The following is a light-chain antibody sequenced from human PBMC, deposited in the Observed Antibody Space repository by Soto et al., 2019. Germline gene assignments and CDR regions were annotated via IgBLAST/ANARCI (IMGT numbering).Light chain of an antibody. V-gene: IGKV1-39*01. CDR3: QQSYSTPT. CDR1: QSITSY. J-gene: IGKJ4*01. Sequence: DIQMTQSPSSLSAPEGARVTITCRASQSITSYLNWYQQNPGKAPKLLIYAASSLQSGVPSRFSGSGSGTDFTLTISSLQPEDFATYYCQQSYSTPTFGGGTKVEIK. CDR2: AAS.